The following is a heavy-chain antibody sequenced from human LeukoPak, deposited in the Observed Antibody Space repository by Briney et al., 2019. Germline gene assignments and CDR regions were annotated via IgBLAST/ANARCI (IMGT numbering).Heavy chain of an antibody. CDR2: IFYSGST. CDR3: ARVGRDSYYYAMDV. J-gene: IGHJ6*02. CDR1: GGSISSSDFD. V-gene: IGHV4-39*07. Sequence: SETLSLTCTVSGGSISSSDFDWGWICQPPGKGLEWIANIFYSGSTYYNPSLKSRVTISVDTSKNQFSLKLSSVTAADTAVYYCARVGRDSYYYAMDVWGQGTTVIVSS. D-gene: IGHD1-26*01.